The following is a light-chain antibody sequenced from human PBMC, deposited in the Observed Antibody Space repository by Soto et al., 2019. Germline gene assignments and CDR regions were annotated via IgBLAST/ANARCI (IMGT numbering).Light chain of an antibody. CDR1: QSISSW. V-gene: IGKV1-5*03. J-gene: IGKJ4*01. CDR3: QHYNSYPLT. Sequence: DIQMTQSPSTLSASVEDRVTITSRASQSISSWLAWYQQKPGKAPKVLIYKTSSLERGDPARFSGSGSGTEFTLTISSLQPDESATYYCQHYNSYPLTFGGGTKVEI. CDR2: KTS.